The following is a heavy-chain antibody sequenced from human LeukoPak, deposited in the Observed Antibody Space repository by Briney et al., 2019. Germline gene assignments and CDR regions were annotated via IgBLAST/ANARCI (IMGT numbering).Heavy chain of an antibody. Sequence: GASVKVSCKASGYTFTSYDINWVRQATGQGLEWMGWMNPNSGNTGYAQKFQGRVTMTRNTSINTAYMELSSLRSEDTAVYYCARRRPQQQLNDYWGQGTLVTVSS. CDR1: GYTFTSYD. CDR3: ARRRPQQQLNDY. J-gene: IGHJ4*02. D-gene: IGHD6-13*01. V-gene: IGHV1-8*02. CDR2: MNPNSGNT.